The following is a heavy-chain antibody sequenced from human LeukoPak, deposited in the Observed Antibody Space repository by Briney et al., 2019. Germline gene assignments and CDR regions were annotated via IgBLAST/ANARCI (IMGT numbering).Heavy chain of an antibody. Sequence: QSGGSLRLSCAASGFTFSSYAMSWVRQAPGKGLEWVSAISGSGGSTYYADSVKGRFTISRDNSKNTLYLQMNSLRAEDTAVYYCAKELTVTYYSWYYFDYWGQGTLVTVSS. CDR1: GFTFSSYA. V-gene: IGHV3-23*01. CDR2: ISGSGGST. J-gene: IGHJ4*02. CDR3: AKELTVTYYSWYYFDY. D-gene: IGHD4-17*01.